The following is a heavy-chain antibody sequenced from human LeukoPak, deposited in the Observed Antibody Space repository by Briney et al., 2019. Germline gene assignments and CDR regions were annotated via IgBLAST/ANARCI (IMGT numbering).Heavy chain of an antibody. D-gene: IGHD3-3*01. CDR2: ISGSGGST. CDR3: AKDDYYDFWSGPFDY. CDR1: GFTFSSYA. J-gene: IGHJ4*02. V-gene: IGHV3-23*01. Sequence: GGSLRLSCAASGFTFSSYAMSWVRQAPGKGLEWVSAISGSGGSTYYAASVKGRFTISRDNSKNTLYLQMNSLRAEDTAVYYCAKDDYYDFWSGPFDYWGQGTLVTVSS.